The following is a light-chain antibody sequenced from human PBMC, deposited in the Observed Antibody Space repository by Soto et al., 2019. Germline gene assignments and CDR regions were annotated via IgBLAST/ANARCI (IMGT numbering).Light chain of an antibody. CDR1: SSDVGGYNY. CDR2: SSN. Sequence: QSALTQPASVSGSPGQSITISCTGTSSDVGGYNYVSWYQQLPGTAPKLLIYSSNQRPSGVPDRFSGSKSGTSASLAISGLQSEDEADYYCAAWDDSLNGPVFGGGTKLTVL. J-gene: IGLJ3*02. CDR3: AAWDDSLNGPV. V-gene: IGLV1-44*01.